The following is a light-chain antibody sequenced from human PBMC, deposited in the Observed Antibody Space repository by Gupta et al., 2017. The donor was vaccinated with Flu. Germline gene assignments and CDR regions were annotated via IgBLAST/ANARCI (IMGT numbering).Light chain of an antibody. CDR3: QTWGSGTVV. Sequence: QPVPTQSPPPSASLGASVKLTSTLSSGNSSHATAWHQQRPEKGPRYFMKVNSDGSHSKGDGIPDRFSGSSSGAERYLTISSLQSEDEADYYCQTWGSGTVVFGGGTKLTVL. CDR2: VNSDGSH. CDR1: SGNSSHA. J-gene: IGLJ2*01. V-gene: IGLV4-69*01.